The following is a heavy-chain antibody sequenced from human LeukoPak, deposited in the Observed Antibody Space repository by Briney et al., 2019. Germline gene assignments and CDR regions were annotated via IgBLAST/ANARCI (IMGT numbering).Heavy chain of an antibody. CDR3: ARADYIAAAGRSCRY. V-gene: IGHV1-46*01. CDR2: INPSGGST. J-gene: IGHJ4*02. CDR1: GYTFTSYY. Sequence: GASVKVSCKASGYTFTSYYMHRVRQAPGQGLEWMGIINPSGGSTSYAQKFQGRVTMTRDMSTSTVYMELSSLRSEDTAVYYCARADYIAAAGRSCRYWGQGTLVTVSS. D-gene: IGHD6-13*01.